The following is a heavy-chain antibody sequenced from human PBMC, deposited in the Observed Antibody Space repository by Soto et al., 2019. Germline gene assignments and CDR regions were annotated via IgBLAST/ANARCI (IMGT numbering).Heavy chain of an antibody. CDR2: LYFNGGT. CDR1: GGPINSADYY. V-gene: IGHV4-30-4*01. Sequence: SETLSLTCNVSGGPINSADYYWTWIRQSPGKGLEWIGYLYFNGGTQYNPSLRTPISMSLDTSKKHFSLKMRSVTGADTAVYYCARGISKYSSWYEPHTWFYAWGQGALVTVSS. D-gene: IGHD6-13*01. J-gene: IGHJ5*02. CDR3: ARGISKYSSWYEPHTWFYA.